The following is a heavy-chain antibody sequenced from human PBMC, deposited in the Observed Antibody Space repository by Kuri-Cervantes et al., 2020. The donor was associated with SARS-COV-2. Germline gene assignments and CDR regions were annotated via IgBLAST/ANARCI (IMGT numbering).Heavy chain of an antibody. CDR3: ARDLGSYFDH. Sequence: ASVKVSCKASGYTFNKYAMNWVRQAPGQGLEWMGWINTNTGNPTYAQGFTGRFVFSVDTSVSTAYLQISSLKAEDTAVYFCARDLGSYFDHWGQGTLVTVSS. V-gene: IGHV7-4-1*02. CDR1: GYTFNKYA. D-gene: IGHD5-12*01. CDR2: INTNTGNP. J-gene: IGHJ4*02.